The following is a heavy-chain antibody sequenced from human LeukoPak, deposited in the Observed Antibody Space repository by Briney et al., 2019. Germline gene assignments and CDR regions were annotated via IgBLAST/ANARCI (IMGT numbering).Heavy chain of an antibody. CDR2: ISGSGGNT. V-gene: IGHV3-23*01. D-gene: IGHD5-24*01. CDR1: GLTFSNYG. Sequence: GGSLRLSCAASGLTFSNYGMSWVRQAPGKGLEWVSAISGSGGNTYYADSVKGRFIISRDNSKNTVYLQMNSLSAEDAAVYYCVKDDGWVQYANWGQGTLVTVSS. CDR3: VKDDGWVQYAN. J-gene: IGHJ4*02.